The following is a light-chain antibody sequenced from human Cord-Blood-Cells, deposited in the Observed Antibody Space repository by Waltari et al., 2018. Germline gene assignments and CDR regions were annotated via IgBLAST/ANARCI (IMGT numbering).Light chain of an antibody. J-gene: IGKJ4*01. Sequence: EIVFTQSPAPLSLSPGERDTLSCRASQSVSSYLAWYQQKPGQAPRFLIYDASNRATGIPARFSGSGSGTDFTLTISSLEPEDFAVYYCQQRSNWLTFGGGTKVEIK. V-gene: IGKV3-11*01. CDR2: DAS. CDR3: QQRSNWLT. CDR1: QSVSSY.